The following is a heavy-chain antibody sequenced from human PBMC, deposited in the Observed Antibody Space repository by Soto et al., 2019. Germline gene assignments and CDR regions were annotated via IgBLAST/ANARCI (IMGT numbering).Heavy chain of an antibody. D-gene: IGHD3-16*02. V-gene: IGHV4-30-4*01. CDR2: IYYSGST. Sequence: QVQLQESGPGLVKPSQTLSLTCTVSGGSISSGDYYWSWIRQPPGQGLEWIGYIYYSGSTYINPSLNSRVNISVDTSKNQFSLKLSSVTAADTAVYYCARGPSPTFGVVIVTGDNWFDPWGQGTLVTVSS. CDR1: GGSISSGDYY. CDR3: ARGPSPTFGVVIVTGDNWFDP. J-gene: IGHJ5*02.